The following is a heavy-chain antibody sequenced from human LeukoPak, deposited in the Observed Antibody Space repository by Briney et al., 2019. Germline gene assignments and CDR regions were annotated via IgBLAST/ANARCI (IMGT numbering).Heavy chain of an antibody. J-gene: IGHJ4*02. CDR2: IKQDGSEK. V-gene: IGHV3-7*01. CDR1: GFTFSSNW. CDR3: TSVDY. Sequence: GGSLRLSCVASGFTFSSNWMSWVRQAPGKGLEWVANIKQDGSEKYYVDSVKGRFTISRDNAKNSVYLQMNSLRAEDTAVYYCTSVDYWGQGTLVTVSS.